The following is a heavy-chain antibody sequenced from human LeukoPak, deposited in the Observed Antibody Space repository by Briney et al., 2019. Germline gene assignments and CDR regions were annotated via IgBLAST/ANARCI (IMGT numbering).Heavy chain of an antibody. J-gene: IGHJ3*02. Sequence: GGSLRLSCAASGFTFSSYGMHWVRQAPGKGLEWVAVISYDGSNKYYADSVKGRFTISRDNSKNTLYLQMNSLRAEDTAVYYCARVEQQLPSPAAFDIWGQGTMVTVSS. D-gene: IGHD6-13*01. CDR3: ARVEQQLPSPAAFDI. V-gene: IGHV3-30*03. CDR1: GFTFSSYG. CDR2: ISYDGSNK.